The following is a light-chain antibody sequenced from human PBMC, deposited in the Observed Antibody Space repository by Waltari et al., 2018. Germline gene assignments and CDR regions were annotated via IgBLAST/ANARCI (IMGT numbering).Light chain of an antibody. CDR3: SSFAGSDNLDI. Sequence: QSALTQPPSASGSLGQSVTISCSGTRNDVGGYNYVSWYQQHSGKAPRLIIYEVTERPPGVPGRCSGAKAGTMASLTVSGLQAEDEADYYCSSFAGSDNLDIFGGGTKLTVL. J-gene: IGLJ2*01. V-gene: IGLV2-8*01. CDR2: EVT. CDR1: RNDVGGYNY.